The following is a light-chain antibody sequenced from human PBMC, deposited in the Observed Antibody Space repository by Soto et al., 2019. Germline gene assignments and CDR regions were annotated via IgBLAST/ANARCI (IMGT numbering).Light chain of an antibody. CDR2: DAS. V-gene: IGKV1-33*01. Sequence: DIPMTQSPSSLSASVGDRVTITCQASQDISNYLNWYQQKPGKAPKLLIYDASNLETGVPSRFSGSGPGTDFTFTISSLQPEDIATYYCQQYDNLLVTFGPGTKVDIK. J-gene: IGKJ3*01. CDR1: QDISNY. CDR3: QQYDNLLVT.